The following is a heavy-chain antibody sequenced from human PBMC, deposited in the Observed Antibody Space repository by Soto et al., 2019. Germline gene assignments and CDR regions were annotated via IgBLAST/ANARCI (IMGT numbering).Heavy chain of an antibody. Sequence: EVQLVETGGGLIQPGGSLRLSCAASGFTVSSNFMIWVRQAPGKGLEWVSVIYSGGGTYYADSVKGRFTISRDNSKNTLYLQMNSLRAEDTAVYYCARASSTWYDYWGQGTLVTVSS. CDR3: ARASSTWYDY. D-gene: IGHD6-13*01. CDR1: GFTVSSNF. J-gene: IGHJ4*02. CDR2: IYSGGGT. V-gene: IGHV3-53*02.